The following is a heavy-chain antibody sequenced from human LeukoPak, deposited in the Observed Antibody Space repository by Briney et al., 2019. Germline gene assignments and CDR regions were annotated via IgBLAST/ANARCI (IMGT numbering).Heavy chain of an antibody. V-gene: IGHV4-4*02. CDR1: GVPIASHSW. J-gene: IGHJ4*02. Sequence: SGTLSLTCAVSGVPIASHSWWSWVRQPPGKGLEWIGEIYHSGGANYNPSLKSRVTTSVDTSKNQFSLKLSSVTAADTAVYYCARAVGSSGYYNYWGQGTLVTVSS. CDR3: ARAVGSSGYYNY. CDR2: IYHSGGA. D-gene: IGHD3-22*01.